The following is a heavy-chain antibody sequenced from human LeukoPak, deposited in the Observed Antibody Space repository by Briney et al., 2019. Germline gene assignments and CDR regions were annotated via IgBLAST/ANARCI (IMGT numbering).Heavy chain of an antibody. CDR2: IKQDGSEK. V-gene: IGHV3-7*03. CDR1: GFTFSSYW. Sequence: PGGSLRLSCAASGFTFSSYWMSWVRQAPGKGLEWVANIKQDGSEKYYVDSVKGRFTISRDNAKNSLYLQMNSLRAEDTAVYFCAKDHGFIGWPISDYWGQGTLVTVSS. CDR3: AKDHGFIGWPISDY. J-gene: IGHJ4*02. D-gene: IGHD6-19*01.